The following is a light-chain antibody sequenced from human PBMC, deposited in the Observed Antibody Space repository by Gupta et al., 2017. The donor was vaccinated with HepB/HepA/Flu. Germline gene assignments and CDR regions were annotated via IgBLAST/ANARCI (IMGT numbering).Light chain of an antibody. J-gene: IGKJ1*01. V-gene: IGKV3-20*01. CDR1: QSVSSSY. CDR3: QQYGSSPRT. CDR2: GAS. Sequence: EIVLTQSPGTLSLFPGERATLSCRASQSVSSSYLAWYQQKPGQAPRHLIYGASSRATGIPDRFSGSGSGTDFTLTISRLEPEDFAVYYCQQYGSSPRTFGQGTKVEIK.